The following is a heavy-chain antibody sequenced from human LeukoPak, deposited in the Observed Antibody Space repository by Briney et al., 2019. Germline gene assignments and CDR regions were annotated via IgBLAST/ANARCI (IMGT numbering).Heavy chain of an antibody. J-gene: IGHJ6*02. CDR1: GFTFSSYA. CDR2: ISYDGSNK. Sequence: QPGGSLRLSCAASGFTFSSYAMHWVRQAPGKGLEWVAVISYDGSNKHYADSVKGRFTISRDNSKNTLYLQMNSLRAEDTAVYYCARDIYYCSGGSCYAPYYYYYYGMDVWGQGTTVTVSS. CDR3: ARDIYYCSGGSCYAPYYYYYYGMDV. V-gene: IGHV3-30*04. D-gene: IGHD2-15*01.